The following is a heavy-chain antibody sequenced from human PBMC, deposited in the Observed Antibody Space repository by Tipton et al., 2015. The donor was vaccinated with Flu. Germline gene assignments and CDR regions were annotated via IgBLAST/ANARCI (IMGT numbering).Heavy chain of an antibody. D-gene: IGHD2-15*01. CDR1: GFNFRNYH. J-gene: IGHJ4*02. CDR3: AKDLSEVEAADDY. Sequence: SLRLSCAASGFNFRNYHLTWVRQAPGKGLEWVSSISGSGDMTYYADSVRGRFTNSRDNSKNTLYLQMNRLRAEDTAVYYCAKDLSEVEAADDYRGQGTLVTVSS. CDR2: ISGSGDMT. V-gene: IGHV3-23*01.